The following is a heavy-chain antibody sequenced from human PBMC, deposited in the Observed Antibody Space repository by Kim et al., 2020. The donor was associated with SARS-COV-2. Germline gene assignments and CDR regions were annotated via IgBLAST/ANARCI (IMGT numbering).Heavy chain of an antibody. D-gene: IGHD3-16*01. J-gene: IGHJ4*02. Sequence: GGSLRLSCSASGFSVRSYWMHWVRQAPGKGLQWVARIDEDGSTTTHVGAVKGRFSISRDSAKNMLLLKMKSLRVEDTATYYCSRDTFGPWDYWGRGTLVTVSS. CDR1: GFSVRSYW. CDR3: SRDTFGPWDY. V-gene: IGHV3-74*01. CDR2: IDEDGSTT.